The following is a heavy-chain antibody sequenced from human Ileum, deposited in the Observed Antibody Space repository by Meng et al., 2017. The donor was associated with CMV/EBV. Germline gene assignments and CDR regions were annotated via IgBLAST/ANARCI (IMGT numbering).Heavy chain of an antibody. D-gene: IGHD3-3*01. CDR1: GGSITTNNYY. J-gene: IGHJ5*02. Sequence: QVSGTGLEKPLVTQSLTFSVSGGSITTNNYYWGWIRQPPGKGLEWIGSIFYSGSTYYKPSLKSRVTISRDTSKNQFSLKLTSVTAADTAVYFCARDLVGFLEGFNPWGQGTLVTVSS. V-gene: IGHV4-39*07. CDR2: IFYSGST. CDR3: ARDLVGFLEGFNP.